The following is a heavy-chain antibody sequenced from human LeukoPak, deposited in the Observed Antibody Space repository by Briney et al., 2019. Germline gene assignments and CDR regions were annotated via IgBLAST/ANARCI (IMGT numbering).Heavy chain of an antibody. CDR2: IYYSGST. CDR1: GGSISSYY. V-gene: IGHV4-59*08. Sequence: SETLSLTCTVSGGSISSYYWSWLRQPPGKGLEWIGYIYYSGSTNYNPSLKSRVTISVDTSKNQFSLKLSSVTAADTAVYYCARRSRQLEDYFDYWGQGTLVTVSS. J-gene: IGHJ4*02. CDR3: ARRSRQLEDYFDY. D-gene: IGHD6-6*01.